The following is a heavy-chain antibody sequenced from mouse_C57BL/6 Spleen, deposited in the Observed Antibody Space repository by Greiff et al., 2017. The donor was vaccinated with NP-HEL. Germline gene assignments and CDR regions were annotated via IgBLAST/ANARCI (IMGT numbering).Heavy chain of an antibody. V-gene: IGHV1-15*01. CDR3: VYYSNSAWFAY. Sequence: QVQLQQSGAELVRPGASVTLSCKASGYTFTDYEMHWVKQTPVHGLEWIGAIDPETGGTAYNQKFKGKAILTADKSSSTAYMELRSLTSEDSAVYYCVYYSNSAWFAYWGQGTLVTVSA. D-gene: IGHD2-5*01. CDR2: IDPETGGT. J-gene: IGHJ3*01. CDR1: GYTFTDYE.